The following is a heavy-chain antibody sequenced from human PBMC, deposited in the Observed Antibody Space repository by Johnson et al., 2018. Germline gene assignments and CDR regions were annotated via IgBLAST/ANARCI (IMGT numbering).Heavy chain of an antibody. V-gene: IGHV3-43*01. CDR2: ISWDGGSR. Sequence: EVQLLEAGGVVVQQGGSLRPSCAASGFMFDDYSMNWVRPAPGKGLEWVSLISWDGGSRYYADSVKGRFTIYIDNSKNSLYLQMNSLRTEDTALYYCAKDIVARYYYGMDVWGQGTTVTVSS. CDR3: AKDIVARYYYGMDV. D-gene: IGHD5-12*01. J-gene: IGHJ6*02. CDR1: GFMFDDYS.